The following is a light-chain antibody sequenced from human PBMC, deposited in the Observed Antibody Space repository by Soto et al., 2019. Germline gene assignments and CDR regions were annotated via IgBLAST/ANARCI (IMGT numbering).Light chain of an antibody. CDR3: QQYGSSPPLT. J-gene: IGKJ4*01. Sequence: DIVLTQSPGTLSWSPGARATLSCRASQSVSSNYLAWYQQIPGQGPRLLIYGASSRATGIPDRFSGSGSGTDFTLTISRLEPEDSAVYYCQQYGSSPPLTFGGGTQVEIK. V-gene: IGKV3-20*01. CDR2: GAS. CDR1: QSVSSNY.